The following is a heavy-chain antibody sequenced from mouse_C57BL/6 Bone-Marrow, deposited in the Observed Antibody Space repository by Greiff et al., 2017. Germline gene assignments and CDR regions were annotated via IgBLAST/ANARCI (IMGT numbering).Heavy chain of an antibody. Sequence: QVQLQQPGAELVKPGASVKMSCKASGYTFTSYWITWVKQRPGQGLEWIGGIYPTSGRTNYNEKFKSKAILTVDTSSNTAYMRLSSLTSEDSAVFYCARSGPLGRSFDYWGQGTTLTVSS. D-gene: IGHD4-1*01. CDR3: ARSGPLGRSFDY. V-gene: IGHV1-55*01. CDR2: IYPTSGRT. CDR1: GYTFTSYW. J-gene: IGHJ2*01.